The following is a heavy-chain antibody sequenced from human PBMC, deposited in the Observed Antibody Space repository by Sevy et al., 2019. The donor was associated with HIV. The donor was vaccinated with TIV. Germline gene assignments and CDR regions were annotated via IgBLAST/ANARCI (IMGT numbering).Heavy chain of an antibody. CDR2: INQDGSGK. D-gene: IGHD4-4*01. Sequence: GESLKISCAGSGFTFSSYWMSWVRQAPGKGLEWVANINQDGSGKNYVDSVKGRFTISRDNAKNSLYLQMNSLRAEDTAVYYCARDPFSKADYWGQGTLVTVS. J-gene: IGHJ4*02. CDR3: ARDPFSKADY. V-gene: IGHV3-7*01. CDR1: GFTFSSYW.